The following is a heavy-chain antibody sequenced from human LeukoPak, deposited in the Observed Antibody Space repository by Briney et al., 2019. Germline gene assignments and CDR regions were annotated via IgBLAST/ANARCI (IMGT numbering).Heavy chain of an antibody. Sequence: GGSLRLSCAASGFTFSSYAMSWVRQAPGKGLEWVSAISGSGGSTYYADSVKGRFTISRDNSKNTLYLQMNSLRAEDTAVYYCAKAVTGHMATTQGNYFDYWGQGTLVTVSS. CDR1: GFTFSSYA. CDR2: ISGSGGST. V-gene: IGHV3-23*01. D-gene: IGHD5-24*01. CDR3: AKAVTGHMATTQGNYFDY. J-gene: IGHJ4*02.